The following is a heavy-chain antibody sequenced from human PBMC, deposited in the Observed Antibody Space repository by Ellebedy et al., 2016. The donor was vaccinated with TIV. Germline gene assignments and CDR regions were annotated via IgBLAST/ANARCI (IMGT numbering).Heavy chain of an antibody. V-gene: IGHV4-30-4*01. Sequence: LRLXCTVSGGSISSGDYYWSWIRQPPGKGLEWIGYIYYSGSTYYNPSLKSRVTISVDTSKNQFSLKLSSVTAADTAVYYCARDSRNPVTTGEYFQHWGQGTLVTVSS. D-gene: IGHD4-17*01. J-gene: IGHJ1*01. CDR1: GGSISSGDYY. CDR2: IYYSGST. CDR3: ARDSRNPVTTGEYFQH.